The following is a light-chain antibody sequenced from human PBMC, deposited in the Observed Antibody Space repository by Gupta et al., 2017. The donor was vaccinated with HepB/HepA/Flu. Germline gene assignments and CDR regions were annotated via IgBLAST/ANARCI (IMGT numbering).Light chain of an antibody. Sequence: QSVVTQPPSASGTPGHRVTFSCSGSSSNIGSNTVTWYQQLPETAPTLLIFDEDRRPSGVPDRFSGSTSGTSAPPAISGLQSDDEAHYYCSTWDDSMYGSVTFGGGTKLTVL. CDR2: DED. J-gene: IGLJ2*01. V-gene: IGLV1-44*01. CDR3: STWDDSMYGSVT. CDR1: SSNIGSNT.